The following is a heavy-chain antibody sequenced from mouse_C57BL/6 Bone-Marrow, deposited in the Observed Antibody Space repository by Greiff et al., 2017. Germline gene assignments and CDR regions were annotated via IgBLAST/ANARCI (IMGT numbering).Heavy chain of an antibody. D-gene: IGHD1-1*01. CDR1: GFTFSSYA. V-gene: IGHV5-9-1*02. J-gene: IGHJ3*01. Sequence: DVHLVESGAGLVKPGGSLKLSCAASGFTFSSYAMSWVRQTPEKRLEWVAYISSGGDYIYYADTVKGRFTISRDNARNTLYLQMSSLKSEDTAMYYCTRVGSSPFAYWGQGTLVTVSA. CDR2: ISSGGDYI. CDR3: TRVGSSPFAY.